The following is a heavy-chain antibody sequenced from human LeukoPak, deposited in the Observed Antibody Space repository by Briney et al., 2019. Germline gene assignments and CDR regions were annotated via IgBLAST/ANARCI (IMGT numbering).Heavy chain of an antibody. CDR1: GGSISSGDYY. V-gene: IGHV4-30-4*08. Sequence: SQTLSLTCTVSGGSISSGDYYWSWIRQPPGKGLEGIGYIYYSGSTYYNPSLKSRVTISVDTSKNQFSLKLSSVTAADTAVYYCARDGRIVGALDYWGQGTLVTVSS. CDR3: ARDGRIVGALDY. D-gene: IGHD1-26*01. J-gene: IGHJ4*02. CDR2: IYYSGST.